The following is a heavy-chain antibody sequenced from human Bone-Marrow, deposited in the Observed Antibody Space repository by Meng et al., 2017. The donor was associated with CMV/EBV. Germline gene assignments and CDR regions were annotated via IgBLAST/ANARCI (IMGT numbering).Heavy chain of an antibody. D-gene: IGHD6-19*01. CDR2: IFSSGSSS. J-gene: IGHJ4*02. CDR3: ARYREAVAGSSGAGYFDY. CDR1: GYNFPNFW. Sequence: GESLKISCKGSGYNFPNFWIGWVRQMPGKGLEWMGIIFSSGSSSEYSPSFQGQVTISADKSISTAYLQWSSLKASDTAIYYCARYREAVAGSSGAGYFDYWGQGTLVTVSS. V-gene: IGHV5-51*01.